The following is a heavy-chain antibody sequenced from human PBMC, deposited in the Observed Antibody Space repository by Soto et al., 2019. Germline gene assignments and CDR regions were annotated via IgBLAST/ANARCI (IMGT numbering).Heavy chain of an antibody. J-gene: IGHJ4*02. CDR2: INHSGST. V-gene: IGHV4-34*01. D-gene: IGHD2-8*02. CDR1: GGSFSGYY. CDR3: ARDKITGLFDY. Sequence: QVQLQQWGAGLLKPSETLSLTCAVYGGSFSGYYWTWIRQPPGTGLEWIGEINHSGSTNYNPSLNIRVTISLDTSKNQFSLKLTSVTAADPAVYYCARDKITGLFDYWGQGTLVTVSS.